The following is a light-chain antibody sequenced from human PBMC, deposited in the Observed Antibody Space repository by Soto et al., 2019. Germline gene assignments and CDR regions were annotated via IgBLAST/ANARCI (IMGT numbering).Light chain of an antibody. V-gene: IGLV2-11*01. Sequence: QSALTQPRSVSGSPGQSVTISCTGTSSDVGLYNYVSWFQQRPGKAPKVVIYDVSERPSGVPDRFSGSKSGNTASLTISGLQAEDEADYYCCSYAVSDTFWVFGGGTKLTVL. CDR3: CSYAVSDTFWV. CDR2: DVS. J-gene: IGLJ3*02. CDR1: SSDVGLYNY.